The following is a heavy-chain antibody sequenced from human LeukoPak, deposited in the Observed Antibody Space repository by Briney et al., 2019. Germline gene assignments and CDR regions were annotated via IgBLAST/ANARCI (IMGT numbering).Heavy chain of an antibody. Sequence: GGSLRLSCAVSGFTFSDAWMSWVRQAPGKGLEWVGRIKLETDGGTTDYGAPVKGRFTISRDDSKKMLYLQMSSLKIEDTAVYYCALGAGKSDIDYWGQGTLVTVSS. V-gene: IGHV3-15*01. J-gene: IGHJ4*02. CDR2: IKLETDGGTT. D-gene: IGHD3-10*01. CDR1: GFTFSDAW. CDR3: ALGAGKSDIDY.